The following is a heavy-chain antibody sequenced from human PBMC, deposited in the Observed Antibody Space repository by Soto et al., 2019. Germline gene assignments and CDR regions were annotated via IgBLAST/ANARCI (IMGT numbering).Heavy chain of an antibody. Sequence: ASVKVSCKASGYTFTSYGISWVRQAPGQGLEWMGWISAYNGNTNYAQKLQGRVTMTADTSTSTAYMELRSLRSDDTAVYYCSRVFGSSWNQAFFDYWGQGTLVTVSS. CDR2: ISAYNGNT. J-gene: IGHJ4*02. D-gene: IGHD6-13*01. V-gene: IGHV1-18*01. CDR3: SRVFGSSWNQAFFDY. CDR1: GYTFTSYG.